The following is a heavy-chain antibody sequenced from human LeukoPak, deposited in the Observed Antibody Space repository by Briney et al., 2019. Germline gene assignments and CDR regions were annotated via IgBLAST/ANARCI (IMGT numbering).Heavy chain of an antibody. CDR2: INGVGSST. Sequence: GGSLRLSCAASGFSLSGFWMHWVRQAPGKGLVWVSQINGVGSSTGYADSVRGRFTISRDNAKNTLYLQVNSLRAEDTAVYYCGRGGTSPIDYWGQGTLVTVSS. V-gene: IGHV3-74*01. CDR1: GFSLSGFW. J-gene: IGHJ4*02. CDR3: GRGGTSPIDY. D-gene: IGHD1-1*01.